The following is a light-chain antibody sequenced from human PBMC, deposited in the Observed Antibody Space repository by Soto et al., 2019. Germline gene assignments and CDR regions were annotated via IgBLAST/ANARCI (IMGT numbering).Light chain of an antibody. Sequence: EIVMTQSPATLSVSPGERATLSCRASQTITNNLAWYQQKPGQAPRLLIYEASTRATGVPARFSGSGSGTEFTLTISSLQSEAFALFSCQQYNNWPPATFGQGTKVEIK. V-gene: IGKV3-15*01. J-gene: IGKJ1*01. CDR2: EAS. CDR1: QTITNN. CDR3: QQYNNWPPAT.